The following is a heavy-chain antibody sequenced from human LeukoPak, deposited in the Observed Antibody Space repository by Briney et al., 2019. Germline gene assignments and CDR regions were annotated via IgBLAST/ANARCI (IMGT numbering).Heavy chain of an antibody. CDR2: INPISGGT. J-gene: IGHJ5*02. CDR3: ARQGIAAAGRWFDP. V-gene: IGHV1-2*02. Sequence: GASVKVSCKASGYTFTGHYTHWVRQAPGQGLEWMGWINPISGGTNYAQKFQGRVTMTRDTSISTAYMELSRLRSDDTAVYYCARQGIAAAGRWFDPWGQGTLVTVSS. CDR1: GYTFTGHY. D-gene: IGHD6-13*01.